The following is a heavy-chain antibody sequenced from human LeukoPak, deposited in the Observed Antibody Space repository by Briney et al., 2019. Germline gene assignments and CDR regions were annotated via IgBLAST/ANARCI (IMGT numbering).Heavy chain of an antibody. Sequence: GGPLRLPCAASGFTFSSHSMNWVRQAPGKGLEWISYISSDSTIIHYADSVKGRFTISRDDAKSSLYLQMNSLRAEDTAIYYCAKVPRQHDNWFDPWGQGTLVTVSS. J-gene: IGHJ5*02. CDR3: AKVPRQHDNWFDP. CDR2: ISSDSTII. V-gene: IGHV3-48*01. D-gene: IGHD3-9*01. CDR1: GFTFSSHS.